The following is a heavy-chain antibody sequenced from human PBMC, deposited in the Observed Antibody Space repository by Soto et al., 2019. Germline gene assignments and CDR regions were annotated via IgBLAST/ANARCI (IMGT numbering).Heavy chain of an antibody. CDR3: ASTLFGIRAAPSYYGMDV. Sequence: GGSLRFSCTACGFSFSRYWMSWVRQAPGKGVEWVATIKKDGTETYSVDSVKGRFTISRDNAKNSLYLQMNSLRAEDTAVYFLASTLFGIRAAPSYYGMDVWGQGTTVTVS. J-gene: IGHJ6*02. CDR2: IKKDGTET. CDR1: GFSFSRYW. V-gene: IGHV3-7*03. D-gene: IGHD3-10*02.